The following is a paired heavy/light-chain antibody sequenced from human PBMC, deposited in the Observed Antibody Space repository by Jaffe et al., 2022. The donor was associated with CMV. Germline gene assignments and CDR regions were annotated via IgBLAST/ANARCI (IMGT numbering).Light chain of an antibody. J-gene: IGKJ1*01. CDR3: HQYGRSPPET. CDR2: GAT. V-gene: IGKV3-20*01. Sequence: EIVLTQSPSTLSLSPGDRATLSCRASQSVSGGYVAWYQQKPGQAPRLLIYGATNRNNGIPDRFSGSGSGTDFILTISRLEPEDFALYHCHQYGRSPPETFGQGTKVEIK. CDR1: QSVSGGY.
Heavy chain of an antibody. CDR2: IKSKLDGETR. CDR1: GFSFSSAW. CDR3: GGSGWYPPPIEH. D-gene: IGHD6-19*01. Sequence: EVQLVESGGDLVKPGGSLRLSCEASGFSFSSAWMTWVRQAPGKGLEWVGRIKSKLDGETRDYAEVVKDRFIISRDDSRDTLFLQMNSLKPEDTAVYYCGGSGWYPPPIEHWGRGTLVTVSS. V-gene: IGHV3-15*01. J-gene: IGHJ4*02.